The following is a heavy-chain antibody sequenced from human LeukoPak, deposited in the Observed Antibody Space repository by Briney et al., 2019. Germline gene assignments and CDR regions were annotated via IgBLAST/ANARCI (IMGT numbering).Heavy chain of an antibody. V-gene: IGHV1-3*03. Sequence: GASVKVSCKASGYTFTSYAMHWVRQAPGQRLEWMGWINAGNGNTKYSQEFQGRVTITRDTSASTAYMELSSLRSEDMAVYYCARGRTYYYDSSGYFPAHFDYWGQGTLVTVSS. CDR1: GYTFTSYA. J-gene: IGHJ4*02. CDR3: ARGRTYYYDSSGYFPAHFDY. D-gene: IGHD3-22*01. CDR2: INAGNGNT.